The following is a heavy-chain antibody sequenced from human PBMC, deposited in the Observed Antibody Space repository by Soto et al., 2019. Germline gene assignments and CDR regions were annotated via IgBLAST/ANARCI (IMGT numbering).Heavy chain of an antibody. CDR2: ISYDGSNK. CDR3: ARDLEGEQWLLPVDV. J-gene: IGHJ6*02. CDR1: GFTFSSYA. D-gene: IGHD6-19*01. Sequence: PGGSLRLSCAASGFTFSSYAMHWVRQAPGKGLEWVAVISYDGSNKYYADSVKGRFTISRDNSKNTLYLQMKSLRAEDTAVYYCARDLEGEQWLLPVDVWGQGTTVTVSS. V-gene: IGHV3-30-3*01.